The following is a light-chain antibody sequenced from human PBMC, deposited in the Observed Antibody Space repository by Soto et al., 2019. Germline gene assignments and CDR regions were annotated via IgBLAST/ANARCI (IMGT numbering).Light chain of an antibody. CDR2: AAS. CDR3: QQSYSTPRT. V-gene: IGKV1-39*01. CDR1: QSISSY. Sequence: DIQMTQSPSSLSASVGDRVTLTCRASQSISSYLNWYQQKPGKAPKLLIYAASSLQSGVPSRFSGSGSGTDFTLTISSLQPEDFATYYCQQSYSTPRTVGQGNKVDIK. J-gene: IGKJ1*01.